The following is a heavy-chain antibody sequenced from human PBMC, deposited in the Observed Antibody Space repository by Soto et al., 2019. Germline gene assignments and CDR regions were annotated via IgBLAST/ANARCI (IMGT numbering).Heavy chain of an antibody. CDR2: IIPVFGTT. Sequence: QGQLGQSGPEVKKVGSSVKLSCKDSGGLFSSFAISWVRQAPGQGLEWLGGIIPVFGTTNYAENFQDRVTITADESTNTAYMELSSLTSGDTAIYYCARGGSPYVWFNEFWGQGTLATVSS. CDR1: GGLFSSFA. V-gene: IGHV1-69*01. D-gene: IGHD3-16*01. CDR3: ARGGSPYVWFNEF. J-gene: IGHJ4*02.